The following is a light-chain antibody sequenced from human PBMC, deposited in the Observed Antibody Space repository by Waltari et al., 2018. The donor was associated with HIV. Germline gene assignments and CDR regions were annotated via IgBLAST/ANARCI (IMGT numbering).Light chain of an antibody. J-gene: IGLJ2*01. CDR1: SSNIGADYD. V-gene: IGLV1-40*01. CDR3: QSYDRSLSASVV. CDR2: GNK. Sequence: QSVLTQPPSVSGAPGQRVPISCTGGSSNIGADYDVHWYQQITGTAPKLLISGNKNRPSGVPDRFSASKSGASASLAITGLQAEDEADYFCQSYDRSLSASVVFGGGTKLTVL.